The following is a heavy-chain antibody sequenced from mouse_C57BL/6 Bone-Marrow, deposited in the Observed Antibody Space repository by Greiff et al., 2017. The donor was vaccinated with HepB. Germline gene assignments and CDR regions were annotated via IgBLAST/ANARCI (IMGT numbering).Heavy chain of an antibody. CDR2: FYPGSGSI. V-gene: IGHV1-62-2*01. CDR3: ARHEDVRLYDYEGAWFAY. CDR1: GYTFTEYT. Sequence: VQLQQSGAELVKPGASVKLSCKASGYTFTEYTIHWVKQRSGQGLEWIGWFYPGSGSIKYNEKFKDKATLTADKSSSTVYMELSRLTSEDSAVYFCARHEDVRLYDYEGAWFAYWGQGTLVTVSA. J-gene: IGHJ3*01. D-gene: IGHD2-4*01.